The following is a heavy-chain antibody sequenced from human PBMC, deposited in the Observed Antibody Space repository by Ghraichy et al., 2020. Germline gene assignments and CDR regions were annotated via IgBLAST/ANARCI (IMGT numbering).Heavy chain of an antibody. CDR3: AATPDTMFYYYYGMDV. CDR1: GYTFTSYG. V-gene: IGHV1-18*01. D-gene: IGHD2-15*01. J-gene: IGHJ6*02. CDR2: ISAYNGNT. Sequence: ASVKVSCKASGYTFTSYGISWVRQAPGHGLEWMGWISAYNGNTNYAQKLQGRVTMTTDTSTSTAYMELRSLRSDDTAVYYCAATPDTMFYYYYGMDVWGQGTTVTVSS.